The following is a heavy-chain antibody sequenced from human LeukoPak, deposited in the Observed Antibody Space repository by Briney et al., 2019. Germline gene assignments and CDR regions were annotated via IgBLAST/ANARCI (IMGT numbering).Heavy chain of an antibody. CDR3: ARGRGSTGAVKYYFDY. Sequence: PSETLSLTCTVSGGSISSYYWSWIRQPAGKGLEWIGRIYTSGSTNYNPSLKSRVTMSVDTSKNQFSLKLSSVTAADTAVYYCARGRGSTGAVKYYFDYWGQGTLVTLSS. CDR1: GGSISSYY. J-gene: IGHJ4*02. D-gene: IGHD3-10*01. CDR2: IYTSGST. V-gene: IGHV4-4*07.